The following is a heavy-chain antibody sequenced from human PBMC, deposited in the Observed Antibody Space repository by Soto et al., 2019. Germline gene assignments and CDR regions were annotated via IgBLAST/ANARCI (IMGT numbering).Heavy chain of an antibody. J-gene: IGHJ6*02. CDR1: GGTFSSYA. V-gene: IGHV1-69*01. D-gene: IGHD1-26*01. CDR2: IVPIFGST. CDR3: AGCLYSGRPRAVVYYALDV. Sequence: VQLVQSGAEVKTPGSSVTVSCRASGGTFSSYAISWVRQAPGQGLEWMGGIVPIFGSTDYAQKFLGRIRSTAVVSTRTIYMEVSRLMSDVTAIYFCAGCLYSGRPRAVVYYALDVWGHGTTVTVSS.